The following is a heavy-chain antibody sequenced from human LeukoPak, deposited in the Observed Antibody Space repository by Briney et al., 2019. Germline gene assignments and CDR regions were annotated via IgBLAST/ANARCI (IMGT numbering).Heavy chain of an antibody. D-gene: IGHD3-3*01. Sequence: SETLSLTCTVSGGSISSYYWSWIRQPAGKGLEWIGRIYTSGSTNYNPSLKSRVTMSVDTSKNQFSLKLSSVTAADTAVHYCAREYDFWTGYNWFDPWGQGTLVTVSS. V-gene: IGHV4-4*07. CDR3: AREYDFWTGYNWFDP. CDR1: GGSISSYY. CDR2: IYTSGST. J-gene: IGHJ5*02.